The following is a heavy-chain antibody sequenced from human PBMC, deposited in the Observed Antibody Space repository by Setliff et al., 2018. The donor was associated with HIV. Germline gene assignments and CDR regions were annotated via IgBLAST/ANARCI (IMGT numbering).Heavy chain of an antibody. CDR1: GASISSGGDY. CDR3: ARGDGITSYYYYYYM. Sequence: SETLSLTCTVSGASISSGGDYWTWIRQPAGKGLEWIGHVYTSGTTKYNPSLKSRVSILGDTSKNQFSLKLSSVTAADTAVYYCARGDGITSYYYYYYM. D-gene: IGHD3-16*01. J-gene: IGHJ6*03. CDR2: VYTSGTT. V-gene: IGHV4-61*09.